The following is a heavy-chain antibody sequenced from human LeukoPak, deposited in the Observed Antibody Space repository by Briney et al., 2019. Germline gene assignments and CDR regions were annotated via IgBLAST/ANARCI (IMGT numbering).Heavy chain of an antibody. D-gene: IGHD6-13*01. Sequence: SEIRCLTCTVSGGSMSSTSYYWASVRQPPGGGLEWIGSIDYSGTTYYSPSLKSRVTISVDTSKNQFSLKLSSVTASDTAKYFCARRGQAAGSKGAFDYWGQGTLVTVSS. J-gene: IGHJ4*02. CDR1: GGSMSSTSYY. CDR2: IDYSGTT. V-gene: IGHV4-39*01. CDR3: ARRGQAAGSKGAFDY.